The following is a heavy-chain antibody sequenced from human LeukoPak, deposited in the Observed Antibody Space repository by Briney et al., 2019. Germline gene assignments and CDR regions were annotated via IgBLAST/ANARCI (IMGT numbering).Heavy chain of an antibody. CDR2: IYHSGTT. CDR1: DYSINSGYY. D-gene: IGHD2-21*01. Sequence: SETLSLTCTVSDYSINSGYYWGWIRQSPGKGLEWFGTIYHSGTTSYNPSLKSRVTISVDTSNNQFSLKLTSVTAADTAVYYCARDVNVVSFDYWGQGTLVTVSS. J-gene: IGHJ4*02. V-gene: IGHV4-38-2*02. CDR3: ARDVNVVSFDY.